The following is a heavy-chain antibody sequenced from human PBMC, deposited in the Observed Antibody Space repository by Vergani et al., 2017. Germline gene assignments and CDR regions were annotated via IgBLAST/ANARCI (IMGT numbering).Heavy chain of an antibody. CDR2: IYSGGST. J-gene: IGHJ4*02. CDR1: GFTVSSNY. V-gene: IGHV3-53*02. D-gene: IGHD3-10*01. Sequence: EVQLVETGGGLIQPGGSLRLSCAASGFTVSSNYMSWVRQAPGKGLEWGSVIYSGGSTYYADSVKGRFTISRDNSKNTQYLQMNSLRAEDTAVYYCGGSGSYREINYWGQGTLVTVSS. CDR3: GGSGSYREINY.